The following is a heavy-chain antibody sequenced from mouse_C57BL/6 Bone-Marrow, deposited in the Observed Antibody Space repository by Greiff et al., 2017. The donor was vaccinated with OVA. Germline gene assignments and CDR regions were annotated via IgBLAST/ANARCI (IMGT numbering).Heavy chain of an antibody. CDR2: IDPSDSYT. D-gene: IGHD3-3*01. J-gene: IGHJ3*01. Sequence: QVQLQQPGAELVRPGTSVKLSCKASGYTFTSYWMHWVKQRPGQGLEWIGVIDPSDSYTNYNQKFKGKATLTVDTSSSTAYMQLSSLTSEDSAVYYCAREPVSGDLAYWGQGTLVTVSA. CDR3: AREPVSGDLAY. V-gene: IGHV1-59*01. CDR1: GYTFTSYW.